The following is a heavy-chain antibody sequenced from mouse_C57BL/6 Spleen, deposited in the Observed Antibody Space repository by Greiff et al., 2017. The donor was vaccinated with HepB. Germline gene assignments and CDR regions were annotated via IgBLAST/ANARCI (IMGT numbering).Heavy chain of an antibody. CDR1: GYSFTSYY. V-gene: IGHV1-66*01. Sequence: VQLQQSGPELVKPGASVKISCKASGYSFTSYYIHWVKQRPGQGLEWIGWIYPGSGNTKYNEKFKGKATLTADTSSSTAYMQLSSLTSEDSAVYYCARGEKGYYAMDYWGQGTSVTVSS. CDR3: ARGEKGYYAMDY. J-gene: IGHJ4*01. CDR2: IYPGSGNT.